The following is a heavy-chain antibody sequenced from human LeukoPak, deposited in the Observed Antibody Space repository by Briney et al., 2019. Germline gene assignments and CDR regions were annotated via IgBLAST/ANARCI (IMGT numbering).Heavy chain of an antibody. CDR2: IVVGSGNT. J-gene: IGHJ4*02. V-gene: IGHV1-58*02. CDR3: AASDTAMDVFDY. Sequence: TSVKVSCKASGFTFTSSAMQWVRQARGQRLEWIGWIVVGSGNTNYAQKFQERVTITRDMSTSTAYMELSSLRSEDTAVYYCAASDTAMDVFDYWGQGTLVTVSS. D-gene: IGHD5-18*01. CDR1: GFTFTSSA.